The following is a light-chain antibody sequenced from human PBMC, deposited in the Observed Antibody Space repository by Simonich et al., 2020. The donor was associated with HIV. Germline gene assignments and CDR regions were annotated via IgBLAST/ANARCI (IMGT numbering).Light chain of an antibody. J-gene: IGKJ5*01. V-gene: IGKV4-1*01. Sequence: DIVMTQSPDSLAVSLGERATINCKSSQSVLYNSNNKNYLAWYQQKPGQPPKLLIYWASTRESGVPDRFSGSGSGTEFTLTIISIHSEDFAVYYCQQYNTWVSITFGQGTRLEMK. CDR1: QSVLYNSNNKNY. CDR2: WAS. CDR3: QQYNTWVSIT.